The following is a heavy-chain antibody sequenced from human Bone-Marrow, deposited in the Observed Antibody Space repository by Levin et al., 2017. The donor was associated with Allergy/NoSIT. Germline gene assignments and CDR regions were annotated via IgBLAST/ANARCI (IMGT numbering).Heavy chain of an antibody. CDR1: GFSFSSYA. Sequence: PGGSLRLSCAASGFSFSSYALYWVRQAPGKGLEWVSGFGGRGGTTYYAESVKGRFTISRDSPKKTLYLEMNSLRAEDTAVYYCAKAAYDWNAVGAFDIWGQGTMVTVSS. J-gene: IGHJ3*02. CDR2: FGGRGGTT. D-gene: IGHD1-1*01. V-gene: IGHV3-23*01. CDR3: AKAAYDWNAVGAFDI.